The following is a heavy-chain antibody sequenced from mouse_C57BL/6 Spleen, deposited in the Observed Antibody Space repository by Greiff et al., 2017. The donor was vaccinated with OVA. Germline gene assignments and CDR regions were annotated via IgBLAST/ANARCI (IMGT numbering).Heavy chain of an antibody. Sequence: QVQLKESGAELVKPGASVKISCKASGYAFSSYWMNWVKQRPGKGLEWIGQIYPGDGDTNYNGKFKGKATLTADKSSSTAYMQLSSLTSEDSAVYFCARSTTVNFDYWGQGTTLTVSS. CDR2: IYPGDGDT. CDR1: GYAFSSYW. J-gene: IGHJ2*01. V-gene: IGHV1-80*01. D-gene: IGHD1-1*01. CDR3: ARSTTVNFDY.